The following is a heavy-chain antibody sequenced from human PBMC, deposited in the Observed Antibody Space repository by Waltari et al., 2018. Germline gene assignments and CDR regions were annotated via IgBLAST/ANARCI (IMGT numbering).Heavy chain of an antibody. V-gene: IGHV3-7*01. CDR1: GFPLRRYW. CDR2: IKQDGTEK. J-gene: IGHJ6*02. Sequence: EVQLVESGGGLVQPGGSVGVACAASGFPLRRYWLPWVRQAPGKGLEWVANIKQDGTEKLYVDSVRGRFTISRDNAKKSLYLQMNTLRAEDTAVYYCVRGRGMDVWGQGTTVTVSS. CDR3: VRGRGMDV.